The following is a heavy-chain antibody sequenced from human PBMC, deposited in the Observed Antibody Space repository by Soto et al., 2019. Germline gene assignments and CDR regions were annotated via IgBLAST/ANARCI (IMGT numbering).Heavy chain of an antibody. CDR1: GFTFSSYA. Sequence: HPGGSLRLSCAASGFTFSSYAMSWVRQAPGKGLEWVSAISGSGGSTYYADSVKGRFTISRDNSKNTLYLQMNSLRAEDTAVYYCAKDFAGSSSSGYYDYWGQGTLVTVSS. D-gene: IGHD6-6*01. CDR2: ISGSGGST. J-gene: IGHJ4*02. CDR3: AKDFAGSSSSGYYDY. V-gene: IGHV3-23*01.